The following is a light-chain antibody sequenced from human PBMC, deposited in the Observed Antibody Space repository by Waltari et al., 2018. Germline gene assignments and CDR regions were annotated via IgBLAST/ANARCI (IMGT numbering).Light chain of an antibody. J-gene: IGKJ2*01. Sequence: DNKMTQSPSPLSASVGDRVTITCQASQDISSYLNWYQQRPGKAPKLLIYDVSNLESGVPSRFSGGGSGTDFSFTISSLQSEDIATYYCQQYEDVPYTFGQGTKLMIK. CDR2: DVS. CDR3: QQYEDVPYT. V-gene: IGKV1-33*01. CDR1: QDISSY.